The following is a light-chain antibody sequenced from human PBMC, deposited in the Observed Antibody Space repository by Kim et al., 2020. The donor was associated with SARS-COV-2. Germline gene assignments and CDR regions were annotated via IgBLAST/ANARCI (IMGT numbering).Light chain of an antibody. CDR3: HVWVSNSEHVV. Sequence: AAGQRAEISSGGDRIGTRSVHVYQQRQGQAPVVVIYSDSERPAGTPERVPGSNSGGTATLTLSGVEAEDEDDYYCHVWVSNSEHVVFGGGTQLTVL. V-gene: IGLV3-21*01. CDR1: RIGTRS. CDR2: SDS. J-gene: IGLJ3*02.